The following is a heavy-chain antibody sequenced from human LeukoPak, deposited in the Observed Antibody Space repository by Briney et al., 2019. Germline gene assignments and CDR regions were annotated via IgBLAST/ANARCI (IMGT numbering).Heavy chain of an antibody. CDR2: INPNSGGT. D-gene: IGHD6-13*01. J-gene: IGHJ5*02. Sequence: ASVKVSCKASGYTFTGYYMHWVRQAPGQGLEWMGWINPNSGGTNYAQKFQGRATMTRDTSISTAYMELSRLRSDDTAVYYCARRSIAAAGTVVYNWFDPWGQGTLVTVSS. CDR3: ARRSIAAAGTVVYNWFDP. CDR1: GYTFTGYY. V-gene: IGHV1-2*02.